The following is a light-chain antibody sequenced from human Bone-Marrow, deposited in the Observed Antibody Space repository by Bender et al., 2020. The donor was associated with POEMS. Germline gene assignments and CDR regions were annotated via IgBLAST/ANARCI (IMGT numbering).Light chain of an antibody. J-gene: IGLJ3*02. CDR1: NIGTKS. Sequence: SYVLTQPPSVAVAPGQTATIPCGGNNIGTKSVYWYQQKPGQAPVLVVYYDSDRPSGVPARFSGSKSGNTASLTVSGLQTEDEADYYCSSYGGSNNWVFGGGTKLTVL. CDR3: SSYGGSNNWV. V-gene: IGLV3-21*02. CDR2: YDS.